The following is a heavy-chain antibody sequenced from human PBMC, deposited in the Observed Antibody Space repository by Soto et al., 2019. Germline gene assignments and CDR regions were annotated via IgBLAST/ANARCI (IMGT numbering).Heavy chain of an antibody. CDR1: GGSISSYY. J-gene: IGHJ5*02. CDR3: ARDRINIEQHYYDILTGYYGFDP. Sequence: SETLSLTCTVSGGSISSYYWSWIRQPPGKGLEWIGYIYYSGSTNYNPSLKSRVTISVDTSKNQFSLKLSSVTAADTAVYYCARDRINIEQHYYDILTGYYGFDPWGQGTLVTVYS. CDR2: IYYSGST. V-gene: IGHV4-59*01. D-gene: IGHD3-9*01.